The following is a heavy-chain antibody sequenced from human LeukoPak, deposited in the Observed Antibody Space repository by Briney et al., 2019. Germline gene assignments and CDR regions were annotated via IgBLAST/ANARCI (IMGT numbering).Heavy chain of an antibody. V-gene: IGHV3-21*01. Sequence: KAGGSLRLSCAASGFTFSSYSMNWVRQAPGKGLEWVSSISSSSSYIYYADSVKGRFTVSRDNAKNSLYLQMNSLRAEDTAVYYCARDGLADSSGFWGQGTLVTVSS. J-gene: IGHJ4*02. CDR1: GFTFSSYS. CDR3: ARDGLADSSGF. D-gene: IGHD3-22*01. CDR2: ISSSSSYI.